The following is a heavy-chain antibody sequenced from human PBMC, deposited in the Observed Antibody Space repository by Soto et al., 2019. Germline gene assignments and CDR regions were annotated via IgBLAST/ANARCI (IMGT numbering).Heavy chain of an antibody. Sequence: EVQLVESGGGLVQPGGSLRVSCAASGFTVSNNYMSWVRQAPGKGLEWVSVIYSGGIPYYADSVKGRFTISRDNSKNTLYLQMNSLRAEDTGVYYCARDLDSTSHYGMDVWGKRTMVTVCS. V-gene: IGHV3-66*01. CDR3: ARDLDSTSHYGMDV. D-gene: IGHD3-16*01. J-gene: IGHJ6*04. CDR1: GFTVSNNY. CDR2: IYSGGIP.